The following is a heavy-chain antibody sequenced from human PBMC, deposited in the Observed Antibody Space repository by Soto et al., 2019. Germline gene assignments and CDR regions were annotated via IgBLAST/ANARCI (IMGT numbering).Heavy chain of an antibody. J-gene: IGHJ4*02. CDR1: GFSLSTSGLG. CDR3: AHRPSGWYLFDY. CDR2: IYWNDDT. Sequence: QITLKESGPTLVRPTQTLTLTCTFSGFSLSTSGLGVGWIRQPPGKALEWLALIYWNDDTRYSPSLKARLTITKDTSKIQVVLTMTNMDPVDTATYYCAHRPSGWYLFDYWGQGTLGNFSS. V-gene: IGHV2-5*01. D-gene: IGHD6-19*01.